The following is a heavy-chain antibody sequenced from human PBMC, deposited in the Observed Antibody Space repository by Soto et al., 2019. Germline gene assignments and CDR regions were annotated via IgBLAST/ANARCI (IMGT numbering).Heavy chain of an antibody. CDR2: IYPGDSDT. CDR1: EERITRYW. CDR3: ARGGYSSSCADY. D-gene: IGHD6-13*01. V-gene: IGHV5-51*01. Sequence: KDSCRVGEERITRYWMCRVRNKPGKGLEWMGIIYPGDSDTRYSPSFQGQVTISADKSISAAYLQWSSLKASDTAMYYCARGGYSSSCADYWGQGTLVTVSS. J-gene: IGHJ4*02.